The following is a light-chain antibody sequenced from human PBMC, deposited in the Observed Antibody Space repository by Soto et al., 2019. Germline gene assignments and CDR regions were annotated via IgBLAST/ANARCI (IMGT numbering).Light chain of an antibody. CDR3: HQDGYSPNI. CDR1: RSINSRY. V-gene: IGKV3-20*01. Sequence: EIVLTQSPGTLSLSPGERATLSCRASRSINSRYLAWYQQKPGQAPRLLIYGASSRATGIPDRFSGSGSGTDFTLTISRLEREVFAVYHCHQDGYSPNIFGQGTELEMK. CDR2: GAS. J-gene: IGKJ2*01.